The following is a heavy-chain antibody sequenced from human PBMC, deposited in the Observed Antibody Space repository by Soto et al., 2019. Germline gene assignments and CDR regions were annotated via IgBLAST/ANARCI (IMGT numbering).Heavy chain of an antibody. CDR3: ARHPSGSYYRFDY. Sequence: QLQLQESGPGLVKPSETLSLTCTVSGGSISSSSYYWGWIRQPPGKGLEWFGSIYYSGTTYYNPSLKSRVTKSVDTSKSQFSLRLSSVTAADTAVYYCARHPSGSYYRFDYWGQGTLVTVSS. V-gene: IGHV4-39*01. J-gene: IGHJ4*02. D-gene: IGHD1-26*01. CDR1: GGSISSSSYY. CDR2: IYYSGTT.